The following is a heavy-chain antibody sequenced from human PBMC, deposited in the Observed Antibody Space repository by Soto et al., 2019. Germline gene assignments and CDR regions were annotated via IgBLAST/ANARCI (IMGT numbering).Heavy chain of an antibody. CDR3: ASGYCSSTSCYASLFDY. CDR1: GYTFTSYA. V-gene: IGHV1-18*01. CDR2: ISAANGNT. Sequence: ASVKVSCKASGYTFTSYAMHWVRQAPGQRLEWMGWISAANGNTNYAQKLQGRVTMTTDTSTSTAYMELRSLRSDDTAVYYCASGYCSSTSCYASLFDYWGQGTLVTVSS. J-gene: IGHJ4*02. D-gene: IGHD2-2*01.